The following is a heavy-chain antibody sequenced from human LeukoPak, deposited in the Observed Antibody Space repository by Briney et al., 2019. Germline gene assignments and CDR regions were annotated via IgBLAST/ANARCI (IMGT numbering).Heavy chain of an antibody. D-gene: IGHD4-17*01. J-gene: IGHJ4*02. CDR2: FHVSGST. CDR1: YSISSSYY. V-gene: IGHV4-38-2*02. Sequence: SETLSLTCTVSYSISSSYYWGWIRQPPGKGLEWIGSFHVSGSTYYNPSLKSRVTISVDTSKNQFSLKLSSVTAADTAVYYCARVPTVTFFDYWGQGTLVIVSS. CDR3: ARVPTVTFFDY.